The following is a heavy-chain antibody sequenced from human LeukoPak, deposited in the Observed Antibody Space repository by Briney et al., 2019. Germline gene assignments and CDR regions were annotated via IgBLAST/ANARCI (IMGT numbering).Heavy chain of an antibody. CDR3: ARAQWISGVVINGPKEY. Sequence: GGSLRLYCAASGFTFSTHWMSWVRQSPGKGLEWVANVKHDGSEKYYVDSVKGRFTISRDNAKNSLFLQMNTLRDEDTAVYYCARAQWISGVVINGPKEYWGQGTLVTVSS. CDR1: GFTFSTHW. D-gene: IGHD3-3*01. CDR2: VKHDGSEK. J-gene: IGHJ4*02. V-gene: IGHV3-7*01.